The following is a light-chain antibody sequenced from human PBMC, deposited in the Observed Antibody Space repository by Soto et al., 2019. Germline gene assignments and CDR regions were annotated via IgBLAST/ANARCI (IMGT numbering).Light chain of an antibody. CDR2: GAS. CDR3: QQRAGSST. Sequence: ETVLTQSPGTVSLSPGERATLSCRASQSISSNSLAWYQQKPGQAPRLFIYGASSRATGIPDRFIGSGSGTHFTLTISRLEPEDFALYYCQQRAGSSTFGQGTRLE. V-gene: IGKV3-20*01. CDR1: QSISSNS. J-gene: IGKJ5*01.